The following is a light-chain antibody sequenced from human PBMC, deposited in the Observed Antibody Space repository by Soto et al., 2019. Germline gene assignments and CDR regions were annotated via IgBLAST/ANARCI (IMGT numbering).Light chain of an antibody. CDR1: SSDVGGYNY. V-gene: IGLV2-8*01. CDR3: SSYAASNNFYFV. CDR2: EVT. J-gene: IGLJ3*02. Sequence: QSALTQPPSASGSPGQSVTISCTGTSSDVGGYNYVSWYQQYPGRAPKLMIYEVTKRPSGVPDRFSGSQSGNTASLTVSGLQAEDEADYYCSSYAASNNFYFVFGGGTQLTVL.